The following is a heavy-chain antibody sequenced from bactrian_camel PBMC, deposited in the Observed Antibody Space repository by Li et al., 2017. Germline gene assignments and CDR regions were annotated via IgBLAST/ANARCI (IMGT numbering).Heavy chain of an antibody. V-gene: IGHV3S1*01. CDR2: ISAGGGGT. CDR3: ASSHPTMPSDCTLNTTLDY. CDR1: GFTFSYC. Sequence: HVQLVESGGGSVQAGGSLKLSCAVSGFTFSYCMAWFRQRPGKEREGVAAISAGGGGTYYADSVKDRFTISRDNAKATVYLQMNSLKPDDTAMYVCASSHPTMPSDCTLNTTLDYWGQGTQVTVS. D-gene: IGHD1*01. J-gene: IGHJ4*01.